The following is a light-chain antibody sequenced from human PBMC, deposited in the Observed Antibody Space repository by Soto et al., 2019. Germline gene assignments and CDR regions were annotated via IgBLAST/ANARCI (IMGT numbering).Light chain of an antibody. CDR1: SSDIGGYDY. CDR2: EVS. J-gene: IGLJ2*01. V-gene: IGLV2-8*01. CDR3: SSYTGTKNLL. Sequence: QSALAQPPSASGSPGQSVTISCTGTSSDIGGYDYVSWCQQHPGKVPKLLIYEVSKRPSGVPDRFSGSKSGKTASLTVSGLQAEDEADYYCSSYTGTKNLLFGGGTKVTV.